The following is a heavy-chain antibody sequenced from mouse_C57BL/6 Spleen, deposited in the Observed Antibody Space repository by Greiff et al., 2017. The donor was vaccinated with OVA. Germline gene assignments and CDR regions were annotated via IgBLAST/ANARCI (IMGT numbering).Heavy chain of an antibody. CDR3: ARTPLGNYPYYFDY. Sequence: QVQLKESGAELVRPGASVKMSCKASGYTFTSYNMHWVKQTPRQGLEWIGAIYPGNGDTSYNQKFKGKATLTVDKSSSTAYMQLSSLTSEDSAVYFCARTPLGNYPYYFDYWGQGTTLTVSS. V-gene: IGHV1-12*01. CDR1: GYTFTSYN. D-gene: IGHD2-1*01. J-gene: IGHJ2*01. CDR2: IYPGNGDT.